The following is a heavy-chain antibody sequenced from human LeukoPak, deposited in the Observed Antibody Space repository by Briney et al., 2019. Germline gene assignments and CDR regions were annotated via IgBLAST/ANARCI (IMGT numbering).Heavy chain of an antibody. J-gene: IGHJ4*02. V-gene: IGHV3-15*01. Sequence: GGSLRLSCAASGFTFTNAWMSWVRQAPGKGLEWVGRIKSKTDGGTTDYAAPVEGRFTISRDDSKNTLYLQMNSLKTEDRAVYYCAARYNWNDLAYWGQGTLVTVPS. CDR3: AARYNWNDLAY. CDR1: GFTFTNAW. D-gene: IGHD1-1*01. CDR2: IKSKTDGGTT.